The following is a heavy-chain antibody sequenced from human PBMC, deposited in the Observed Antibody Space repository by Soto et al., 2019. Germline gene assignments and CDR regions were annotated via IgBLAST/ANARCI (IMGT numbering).Heavy chain of an antibody. J-gene: IGHJ6*02. CDR1: GFTFSTYA. Sequence: HPGGSLRLSCEAFGFTFSTYAMHWVRQAPGKGLEWVAVISHEGSNKHYADSVKGRFTISRDNSKNTLYLQMNSLKAEDTAVYYCARRCSVGSCYPAFGGMDVWGQGTTVTVSS. V-gene: IGHV3-30-3*01. CDR2: ISHEGSNK. CDR3: ARRCSVGSCYPAFGGMDV. D-gene: IGHD2-15*01.